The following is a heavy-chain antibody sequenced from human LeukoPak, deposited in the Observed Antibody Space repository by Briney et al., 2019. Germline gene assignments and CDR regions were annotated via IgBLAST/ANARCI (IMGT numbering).Heavy chain of an antibody. V-gene: IGHV1-8*01. CDR3: ARGPNKSDGGNSGSAWFDP. J-gene: IGHJ5*02. Sequence: ASVKVSCKASVYTFTAYDINWVRRATGQGLEWMGWMNPNSGNTGYAQKFQGRVTMTRNTSISTAYMELSSLRSEDTAVYYCARGPNKSDGGNSGSAWFDPWGQGTLVTVSS. CDR2: MNPNSGNT. CDR1: VYTFTAYD. D-gene: IGHD4-23*01.